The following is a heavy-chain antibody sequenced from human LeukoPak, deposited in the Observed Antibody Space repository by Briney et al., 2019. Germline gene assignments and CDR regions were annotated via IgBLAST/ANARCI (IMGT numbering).Heavy chain of an antibody. CDR2: IYYSGST. Sequence: SETLSLTCTVSGGSTSSGNYYWGWIRQHPGKGLEWIGYIYYSGSTYYNPSLKSRVTISVDTSKNQFSLKLSSVTAADTAVYYCARVVLWFGEFPPNWFDPWGQGTLVTVSS. CDR3: ARVVLWFGEFPPNWFDP. D-gene: IGHD3-10*01. V-gene: IGHV4-31*03. CDR1: GGSTSSGNYY. J-gene: IGHJ5*02.